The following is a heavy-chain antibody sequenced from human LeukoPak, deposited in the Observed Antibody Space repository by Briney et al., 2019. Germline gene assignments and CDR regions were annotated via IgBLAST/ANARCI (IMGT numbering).Heavy chain of an antibody. D-gene: IGHD1-26*01. CDR1: GGSISSSNW. J-gene: IGHJ2*01. CDR2: IYHSGTT. CDR3: ARHEGSYPPYWYFDL. V-gene: IGHV4-4*02. Sequence: PSGTLSLTCAVSGGSISSSNWWSWVRQPPGTGLEWIGEIYHSGTTNYNPSLKSRVTISVDTSKNQFSLKLSSVTAADTAVYYCARHEGSYPPYWYFDLWGRGTLVTVSS.